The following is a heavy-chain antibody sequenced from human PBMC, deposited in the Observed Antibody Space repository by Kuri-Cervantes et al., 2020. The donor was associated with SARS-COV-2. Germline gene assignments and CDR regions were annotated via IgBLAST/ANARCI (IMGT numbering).Heavy chain of an antibody. J-gene: IGHJ4*02. CDR3: ARVMIGNWGDY. CDR1: GYRFANYW. D-gene: IGHD7-27*01. Sequence: GESLKISCKASGYRFANYWIGWVRQMPGKGLEWMGIIYPGDSDTRYSPSFQGQVTISADKSISTAYLQWSSLKASDTAMYYCARVMIGNWGDYWGQGTLVTVSS. V-gene: IGHV5-51*01. CDR2: IYPGDSDT.